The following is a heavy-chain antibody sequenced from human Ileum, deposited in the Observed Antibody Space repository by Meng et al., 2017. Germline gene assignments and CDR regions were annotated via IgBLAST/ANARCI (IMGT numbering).Heavy chain of an antibody. CDR3: ARGKEIPDF. Sequence: QVQLQVSGPGLVKPSETPSLTCTVSGGSISCSYWSWIRQFPGKGLEWIGYTYYRGPTNYNPSLRGRVTMSVDTSRTQFSLKLTSATAADTAIYYCARGKEIPDFWGQGTLVTVSS. CDR2: TYYRGPT. D-gene: IGHD2-21*01. J-gene: IGHJ4*02. CDR1: GGSISCSY. V-gene: IGHV4-59*08.